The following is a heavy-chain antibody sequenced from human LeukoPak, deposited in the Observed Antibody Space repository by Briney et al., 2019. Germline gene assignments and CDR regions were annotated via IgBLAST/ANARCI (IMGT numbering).Heavy chain of an antibody. CDR1: GFTFTQNW. Sequence: PGGSLTLSCAASGFTFTQNWMSWFRQAPGKGLEWVGNVNEDGSQKNYVDSVKGRFTISRDNAKNSVYLQMNNLRVEEMAVYYCARGKGWIDPWGQGTLVTVSS. CDR3: ARGKGWIDP. V-gene: IGHV3-7*01. CDR2: VNEDGSQK. J-gene: IGHJ5*02.